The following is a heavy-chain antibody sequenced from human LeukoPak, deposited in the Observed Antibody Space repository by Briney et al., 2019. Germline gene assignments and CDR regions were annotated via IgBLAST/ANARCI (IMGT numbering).Heavy chain of an antibody. D-gene: IGHD3-22*01. J-gene: IGHJ4*02. CDR3: ARLPTYYYDSSGHGGVYYFDY. V-gene: IGHV5-51*01. CDR2: IYPGDADT. Sequence: HGESLKISCKGSGYSFTSYWIGWVRQMPGKGLEWMGIIYPGDADTRYSTSFEGQVTISADKCISTAYLQWSSLKVSDTAMYYCARLPTYYYDSSGHGGVYYFDYWGQGTLVTVSS. CDR1: GYSFTSYW.